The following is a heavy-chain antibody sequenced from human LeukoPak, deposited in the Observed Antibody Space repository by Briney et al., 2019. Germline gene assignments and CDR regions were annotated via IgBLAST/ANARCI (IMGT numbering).Heavy chain of an antibody. Sequence: SETLSLTCTVSGYSISSGYYWGWIRQPPGKGLEWIGSIYHSGSTNYNPSLESRVTISVGTSKNQFSLKLSSVTAADTAVYYCAGDSSGYYQPFYWYFDLWGRGTLVTVSS. CDR2: IYHSGST. CDR1: GYSISSGYY. V-gene: IGHV4-38-2*02. CDR3: AGDSSGYYQPFYWYFDL. J-gene: IGHJ2*01. D-gene: IGHD3-22*01.